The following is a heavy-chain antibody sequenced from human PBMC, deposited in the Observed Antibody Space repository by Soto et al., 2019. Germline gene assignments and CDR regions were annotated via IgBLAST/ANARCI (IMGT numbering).Heavy chain of an antibody. Sequence: GGSLRLSCAASGFTFTRYSMNWVRQAPGKGLEWVSSISSTTNYIYYGDSMKGRFTISRDDAKNSLYLEMNSLRAEDTAVYYCARESEDLTSNFDYWGQGTLVTVSS. V-gene: IGHV3-21*06. CDR2: ISSTTNYI. J-gene: IGHJ4*02. CDR3: ARESEDLTSNFDY. CDR1: GFTFTRYS.